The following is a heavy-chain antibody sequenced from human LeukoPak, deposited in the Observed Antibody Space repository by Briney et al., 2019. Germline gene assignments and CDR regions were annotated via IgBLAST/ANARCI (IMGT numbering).Heavy chain of an antibody. CDR2: INHSGST. Sequence: SEALSLTCAVYGGSFSGYYWSWIRHPPGRGRGWMGEINHSGSTNYNPALKCRVTISVDTSKNQFSLKLSSLTAADTAVYYCARGRRYDILTGYYGNWFDPWGQGTLVTVSS. J-gene: IGHJ5*02. V-gene: IGHV4-34*01. CDR1: GGSFSGYY. D-gene: IGHD3-9*01. CDR3: ARGRRYDILTGYYGNWFDP.